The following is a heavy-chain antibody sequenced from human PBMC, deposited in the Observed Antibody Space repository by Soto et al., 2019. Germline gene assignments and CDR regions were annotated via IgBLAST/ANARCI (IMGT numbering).Heavy chain of an antibody. CDR2: IYHRGRT. Sequence: QVQLQESGPGLVKPSGTLSLTCAVSSGSISSSNWWSWVRQPPGKGLEWIWEIYHRGRTNYNPSLKSRVTISVEKSKNQFSLKLSSVTAADTAVYYCARSGNSSRQYYFDYWGKGTLVTVSS. CDR1: SGSISSSNW. V-gene: IGHV4-4*02. J-gene: IGHJ4*02. D-gene: IGHD6-13*01. CDR3: ARSGNSSRQYYFDY.